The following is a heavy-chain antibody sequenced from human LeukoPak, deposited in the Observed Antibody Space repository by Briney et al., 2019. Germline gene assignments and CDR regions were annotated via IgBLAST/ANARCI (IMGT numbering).Heavy chain of an antibody. Sequence: SETLSLTCTVSGGSISSSSYFWGWIRQTPGKGLEWIGSIYYSGSTNYNPSLKSRVTISVDMSKNQFSLKLTSVTAADTAVYYCATTVFLAGTHFDYWGQGALVTVSS. CDR1: GGSISSSSYF. D-gene: IGHD3-9*01. V-gene: IGHV4-39*07. CDR3: ATTVFLAGTHFDY. J-gene: IGHJ4*02. CDR2: IYYSGST.